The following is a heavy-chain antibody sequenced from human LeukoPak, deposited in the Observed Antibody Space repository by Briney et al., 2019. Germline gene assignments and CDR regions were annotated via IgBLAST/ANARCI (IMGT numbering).Heavy chain of an antibody. V-gene: IGHV3-23*01. CDR1: GFTFSSYA. CDR2: ISGSGGTT. Sequence: GGSLRLSCAASGFTFSSYAMSWVRQAPGKGLKWVSAISGSGGTTNYADSVKGRFTISRDNAKNTLYLQMNSLRAEDTAVYYCARAADSSGYYDYWGQGTLVTVSS. CDR3: ARAADSSGYYDY. D-gene: IGHD3-22*01. J-gene: IGHJ4*02.